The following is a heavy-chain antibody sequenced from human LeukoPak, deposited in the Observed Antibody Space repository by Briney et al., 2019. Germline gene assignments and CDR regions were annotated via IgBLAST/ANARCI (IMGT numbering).Heavy chain of an antibody. J-gene: IGHJ4*02. CDR2: IRYDGSNK. CDR3: AKDLDYYGSRSYTFDY. CDR1: GFTFSSYG. D-gene: IGHD3-10*01. Sequence: GGSLRLSCAASGFTFSSYGMHWVRQAPGKGLEWVAFIRYDGSNKFYADSVKGRVTISRDNSKNTLYLQMNSLRAEDTAAYYCAKDLDYYGSRSYTFDYWGQGTLVTVSS. V-gene: IGHV3-30*02.